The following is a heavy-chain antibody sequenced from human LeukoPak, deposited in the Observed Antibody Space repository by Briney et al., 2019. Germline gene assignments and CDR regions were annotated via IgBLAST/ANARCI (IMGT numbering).Heavy chain of an antibody. Sequence: ASVKVSCKASGDTFSDYYAHWVRQAPGQGLEWMGWINPNSGGTNYAQKFQGRVTMTRDTSISTAYMELSRLRSDDTAVYYCARLMYYYDSSGYYLDAFDIWGQGTMVTVSS. J-gene: IGHJ3*02. CDR1: GDTFSDYY. V-gene: IGHV1-2*02. CDR3: ARLMYYYDSSGYYLDAFDI. D-gene: IGHD3-22*01. CDR2: INPNSGGT.